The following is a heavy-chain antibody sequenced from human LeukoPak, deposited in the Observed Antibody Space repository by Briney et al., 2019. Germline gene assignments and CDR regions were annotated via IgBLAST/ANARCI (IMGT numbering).Heavy chain of an antibody. Sequence: ASVKVSCKASGYTFTGYYMHWVRQAPGQGLEWMGWINPNSGGTNYAQKFQGRATMTRDTSISTAYMELSRLRSDDTAVYYCARGRQEWFGELLTWGQGTLVTVSS. CDR1: GYTFTGYY. V-gene: IGHV1-2*02. CDR3: ARGRQEWFGELLT. J-gene: IGHJ5*02. CDR2: INPNSGGT. D-gene: IGHD3-10*01.